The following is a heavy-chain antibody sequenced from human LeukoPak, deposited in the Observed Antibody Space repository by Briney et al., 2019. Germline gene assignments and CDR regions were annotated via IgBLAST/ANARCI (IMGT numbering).Heavy chain of an antibody. J-gene: IGHJ4*02. Sequence: GESLKISCKGSGYSLTSYWISWVRRMPGKGLEWMGRIDPSDSYTNYSPSFQGHVTISADKSISTAYLQWSSLKASDTAMYYCARGHLESSTSRNEQDYWGQGTLVTVSS. CDR1: GYSLTSYW. CDR3: ARGHLESSTSRNEQDY. V-gene: IGHV5-10-1*01. CDR2: IDPSDSYT. D-gene: IGHD2-2*01.